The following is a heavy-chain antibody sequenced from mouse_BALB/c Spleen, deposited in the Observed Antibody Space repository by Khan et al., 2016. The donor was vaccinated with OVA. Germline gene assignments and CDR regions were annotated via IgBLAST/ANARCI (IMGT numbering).Heavy chain of an antibody. V-gene: IGHV2-3*01. Sequence: QVQLKESGPGLVAPSQSLSITCTVSGFSLTSYGVSWVRQPPGKGLAWLGVIWGDGNTNYHSALISRLSISKDYSKSQVFLKLNSLQTADTATYYCVKKGYYGYGNAWFAYWGEGTRVTVSA. CDR3: VKKGYYGYGNAWFAY. D-gene: IGHD1-2*01. CDR2: IWGDGNT. J-gene: IGHJ3*01. CDR1: GFSLTSYG.